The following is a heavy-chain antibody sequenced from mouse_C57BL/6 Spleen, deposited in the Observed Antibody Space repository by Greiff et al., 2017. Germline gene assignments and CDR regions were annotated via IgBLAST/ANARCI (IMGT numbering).Heavy chain of an antibody. J-gene: IGHJ2*01. CDR3: ARGGQLRLRGYFDY. CDR1: GYAFSSYW. D-gene: IGHD3-2*02. Sequence: VKLQESGAELVKPGASVKISCKASGYAFSSYWMNWVKQRPGKGLEWIGQIYPGDGDTNYNGKFKGKATLTADKSSSTAYMQLSSLTSEDSAVYFCARGGQLRLRGYFDYWGQGTTLTVSS. CDR2: IYPGDGDT. V-gene: IGHV1-80*01.